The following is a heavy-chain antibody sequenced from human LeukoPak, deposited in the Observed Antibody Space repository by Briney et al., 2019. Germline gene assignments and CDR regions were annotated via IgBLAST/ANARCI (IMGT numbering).Heavy chain of an antibody. J-gene: IGHJ5*02. CDR3: ARHKVERGSYSWFDR. CDR2: IYPGDSDT. CDR1: GSSFTSYW. Sequence: GESLEISWQGSGSSFTSYWIGWVRQLPGKGLEWMGIIYPGDSDTRYSPSFQGQVTISADKSISTAYLQWSSLKASDTAMYYCARHKVERGSYSWFDRWGQGTMVTVSS. D-gene: IGHD1-26*01. V-gene: IGHV5-51*01.